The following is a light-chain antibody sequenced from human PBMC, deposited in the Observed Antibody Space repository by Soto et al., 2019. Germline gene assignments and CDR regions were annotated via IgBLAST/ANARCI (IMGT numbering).Light chain of an antibody. CDR2: ANN. Sequence: QSVLTQPPSVSGAPGRRVTISCTGSSSNIGAGYDVHWYQQLPGTAPKLLIYANNNRPSGVPDRFAGSKSGTSVSLAITGLQSDDEADYYCQSYDSSLSGYVFGTGTKVTVL. CDR3: QSYDSSLSGYV. CDR1: SSNIGAGYD. V-gene: IGLV1-40*01. J-gene: IGLJ1*01.